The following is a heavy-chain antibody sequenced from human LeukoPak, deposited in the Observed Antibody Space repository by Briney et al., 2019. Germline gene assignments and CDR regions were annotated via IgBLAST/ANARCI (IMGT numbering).Heavy chain of an antibody. CDR1: GGSLSSGSYY. V-gene: IGHV4-61*02. Sequence: PSETLSLTCTVSGGSLSSGSYYWSWLRQPAGKGLEGFGRIYTSGSTNYNPSLKSRVTISVDTSKNQFSLKLSSVTAADTAVYYCARGYKYYDILTGYYDGYYFDYWGQGTLVTVSS. CDR2: IYTSGST. D-gene: IGHD3-9*01. J-gene: IGHJ4*02. CDR3: ARGYKYYDILTGYYDGYYFDY.